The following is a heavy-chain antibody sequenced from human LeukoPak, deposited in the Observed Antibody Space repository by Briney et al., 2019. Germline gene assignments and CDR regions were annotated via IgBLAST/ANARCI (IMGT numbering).Heavy chain of an antibody. J-gene: IGHJ5*02. V-gene: IGHV1-2*02. CDR1: GYSFTDYY. Sequence: ASVKVSCKTSGYSFTDYYMHWVRQAPGQGLEWMGWINPNSGGTSAAQKFQGRVTMTRDASITTVYMEVSWLTSDDTAIYCGARADRLHGGPYLIGPWGQGTLVTVSS. CDR2: INPNSGGT. CDR3: ARADRLHGGPYLIGP. D-gene: IGHD2-21*01.